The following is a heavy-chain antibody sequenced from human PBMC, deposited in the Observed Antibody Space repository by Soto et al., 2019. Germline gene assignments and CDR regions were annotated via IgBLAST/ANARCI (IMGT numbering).Heavy chain of an antibody. CDR1: GFTFTSSA. J-gene: IGHJ6*02. CDR3: AAAYGDYEYYYYGMDV. V-gene: IGHV1-58*01. Sequence: GASVKVSCKASGFTFTSSAVQWVRQARGQRLEWIGWIVVGSGNTNYAQKFQERVTITRDMSTSTAYMELSSLRSEDTAVYYCAAAYGDYEYYYYGMDVWGQGTTVTVSS. D-gene: IGHD4-17*01. CDR2: IVVGSGNT.